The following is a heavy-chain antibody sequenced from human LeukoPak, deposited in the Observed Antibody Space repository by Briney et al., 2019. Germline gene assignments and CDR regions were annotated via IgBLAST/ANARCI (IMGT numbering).Heavy chain of an antibody. J-gene: IGHJ4*02. CDR3: ARVVGYYDSSGLPYYFDY. Sequence: SETLSLTCPVYGGSFSGYYWSWIRQPPGKGLEWIGEINHSGSTNYNPSLKSRVTISVDTSKNQFSLKLSSVTAADTAVYYCARVVGYYDSSGLPYYFDYWGQGTLVTVSS. V-gene: IGHV4-34*01. CDR1: GGSFSGYY. CDR2: INHSGST. D-gene: IGHD3-22*01.